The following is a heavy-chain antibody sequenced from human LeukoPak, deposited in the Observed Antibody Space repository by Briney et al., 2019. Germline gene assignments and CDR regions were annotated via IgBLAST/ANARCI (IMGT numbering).Heavy chain of an antibody. J-gene: IGHJ4*02. CDR1: GFTFSDYY. CDR2: ISSSSSYT. CDR3: ARATHSSYDQYYFDY. V-gene: IGHV3-11*06. D-gene: IGHD4-11*01. Sequence: PGGSLRLSCAASGFTFSDYYMSWIRQAPGKGLEWVSYISSSSSYTNYAGSVKGRFTISRDSAKNSLYLQMNSLRAEDTAVYYCARATHSSYDQYYFDYWGQGTLVTVSS.